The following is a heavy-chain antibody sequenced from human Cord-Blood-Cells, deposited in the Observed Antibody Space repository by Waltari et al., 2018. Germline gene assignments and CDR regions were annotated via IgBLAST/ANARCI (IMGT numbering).Heavy chain of an antibody. CDR2: IYYSGST. D-gene: IGHD3-10*01. CDR3: ASVAPYITMVRGVIDY. V-gene: IGHV4-39*01. Sequence: QLQLQESGPGLVKPSETLSLTCTVSGGSISSSSYYWGWIRQPPGKGLEWIGSIYYSGSTYYNPSLKSRVTISVDTSKNQFSLKLSSVTAADTAVYYCASVAPYITMVRGVIDYWGQGTLVTVSS. J-gene: IGHJ4*02. CDR1: GGSISSSSYY.